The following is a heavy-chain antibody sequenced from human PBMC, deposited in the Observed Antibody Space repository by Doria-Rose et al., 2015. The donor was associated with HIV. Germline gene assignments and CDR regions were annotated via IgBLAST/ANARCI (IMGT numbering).Heavy chain of an antibody. D-gene: IGHD6-13*01. V-gene: IGHV2-26*01. CDR3: ARIKSSRWYHKYYFDF. J-gene: IGHJ4*02. CDR2: LFSDDER. Sequence: QVQLVQSGPVLVKPTETLTLTCTVSGVSLSSPGMGVSWIRQPPGKALEWLANLFSDDERSYKTSVKSRLTISRGTSKSQVVLTMTDMDPVDTATYYCARIKSSRWYHKYYFDFWGQGTLVIVSA. CDR1: GVSLSSPGMG.